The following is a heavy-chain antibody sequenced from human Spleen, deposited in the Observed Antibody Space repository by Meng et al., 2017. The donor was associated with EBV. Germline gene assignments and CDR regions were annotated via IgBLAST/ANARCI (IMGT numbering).Heavy chain of an antibody. J-gene: IGHJ5*02. V-gene: IGHV3-74*01. CDR3: ARDGVDTSSWPPPPGWFDP. Sequence: EVQLVESGGGLVQPGGSVRLSWAASGCTFSSVWMHWVRQVPGKGLVWVSRINSDGSNTNYADSVKGRFTISRDNARNTLFLQMNSLRAEDTAVYYCARDGVDTSSWPPPPGWFDPWGQGTLFTVSS. CDR2: INSDGSNT. D-gene: IGHD6-13*01. CDR1: GCTFSSVW.